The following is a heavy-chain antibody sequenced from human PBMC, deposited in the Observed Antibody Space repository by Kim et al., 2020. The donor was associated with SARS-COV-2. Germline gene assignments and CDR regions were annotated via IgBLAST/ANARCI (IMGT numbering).Heavy chain of an antibody. Sequence: KFQGRVTMTRDTSISTAYMELSRLRSDDTAVYYCAREEDIVVVPAAAVDYWGQGTLVTVSS. D-gene: IGHD2-2*01. CDR3: AREEDIVVVPAAAVDY. J-gene: IGHJ4*02. V-gene: IGHV1-2*02.